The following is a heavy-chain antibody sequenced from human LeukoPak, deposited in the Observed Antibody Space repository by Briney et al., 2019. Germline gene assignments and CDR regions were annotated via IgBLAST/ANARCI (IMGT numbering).Heavy chain of an antibody. D-gene: IGHD1-7*01. CDR3: VAYNWNYPDY. J-gene: IGHJ4*02. CDR2: TNTVGSTT. Sequence: PGGSLGLSCAASGFTFSSYYMYWVRQAPGKGPVWVSGTNTVGSTTSYADSVVKGRFTISRDNAKNTLYLQMNSLRAEDTAVYYCVAYNWNYPDYWGQGTLVTVSS. CDR1: GFTFSSYY. V-gene: IGHV3-74*01.